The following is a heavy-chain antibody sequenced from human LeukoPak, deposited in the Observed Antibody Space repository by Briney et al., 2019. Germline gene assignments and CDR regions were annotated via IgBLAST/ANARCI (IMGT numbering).Heavy chain of an antibody. V-gene: IGHV3-21*01. CDR2: ISSSSSYI. CDR3: ARGVDTAMILWSAFDI. CDR1: GFTFSTYS. Sequence: GGSLRLSCAASGFTFSTYSMNWVRQAPGKGLEWVSSISSSSSYIYYADSVKGRFTISRDNAKKSLYLQMNSLRAEDTAVYYCARGVDTAMILWSAFDIWGQGTMVTVSS. D-gene: IGHD5-18*01. J-gene: IGHJ3*02.